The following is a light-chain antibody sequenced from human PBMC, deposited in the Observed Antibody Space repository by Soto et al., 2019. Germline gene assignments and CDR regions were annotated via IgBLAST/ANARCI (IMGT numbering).Light chain of an antibody. J-gene: IGKJ5*01. CDR3: QQSYDISPIT. CDR2: AAS. V-gene: IGKV1-39*01. CDR1: ETISTF. Sequence: DIQMTQSPSSLSLSVGYRVAVTCRSSETISTFLNWYHVKPGKAPKLLIYAASTLQDGVPSRFSGSGSGTDVTLTINSLQPEDFASYYCQQSYDISPITFGQGTRLEIK.